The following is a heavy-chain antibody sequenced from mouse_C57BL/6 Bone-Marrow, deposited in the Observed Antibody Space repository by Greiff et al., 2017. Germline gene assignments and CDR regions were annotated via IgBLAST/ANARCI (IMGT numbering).Heavy chain of an antibody. Sequence: EVQLQQSGPELVKPGASVKISCKASGYSFTGYYMNWVKQSPEKSLEWIGEINPSTGGTTYNQTFKGKATLTVDKSSSTAYMQLKSLTSEDSAVYYCARHFFAYWGQGTLVTVSA. CDR1: GYSFTGYY. CDR2: INPSTGGT. V-gene: IGHV1-42*01. CDR3: ARHFFAY. J-gene: IGHJ3*01.